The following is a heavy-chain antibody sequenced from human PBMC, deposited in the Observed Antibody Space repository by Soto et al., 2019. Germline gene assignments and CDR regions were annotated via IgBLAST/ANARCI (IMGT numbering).Heavy chain of an antibody. Sequence: EVQLLESGGGLAQPGESLRLSCAASGFTFSSYAMSWVRQAPGKGLEWVSSVNVDDSTYYANSVKGRFTISRDNSKNTVNLQMNSLRAEDTAVYYCAKNYYLDNWAQGTLVTVSS. CDR1: GFTFSSYA. CDR3: AKNYYLDN. CDR2: VNVDDST. V-gene: IGHV3-23*01. J-gene: IGHJ4*02.